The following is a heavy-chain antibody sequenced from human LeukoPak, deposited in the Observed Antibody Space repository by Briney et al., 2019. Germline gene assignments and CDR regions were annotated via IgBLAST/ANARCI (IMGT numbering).Heavy chain of an antibody. CDR2: VNADGGNT. Sequence: GGSLRLFCAASGFTFDNYRMRWVRQAPGKGLEWVTTVNADGGNTYYADSVKGRFTISRDNSKSTLILQMNSLRVEDTALYYCTKRVKYGGTWDHFADWGQGTLVTVSS. CDR3: TKRVKYGGTWDHFAD. J-gene: IGHJ4*02. V-gene: IGHV3-23*01. D-gene: IGHD1-26*01. CDR1: GFTFDNYR.